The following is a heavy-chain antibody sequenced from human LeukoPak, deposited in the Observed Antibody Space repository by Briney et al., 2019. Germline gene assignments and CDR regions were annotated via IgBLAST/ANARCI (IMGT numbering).Heavy chain of an antibody. CDR1: GFTFNTYT. CDR2: ISGSSGII. J-gene: IGHJ4*02. V-gene: IGHV3-48*01. D-gene: IGHD4-17*01. Sequence: GGSLRLSCAASGFTFNTYTMNWVRQAPGKGLEWVSYISGSSGIIDYADSVRGRFTISRDNAKNSLYLQMNSLRVEDTAFYYCARSTHGDYPVYDYWGQGTLVTVSS. CDR3: ARSTHGDYPVYDY.